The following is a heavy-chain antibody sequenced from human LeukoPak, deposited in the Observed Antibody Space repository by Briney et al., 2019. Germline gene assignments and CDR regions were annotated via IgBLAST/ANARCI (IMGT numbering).Heavy chain of an antibody. Sequence: GGSLRLSCAASGFTFSNYWMHWVRQAPGKGLVWVSRINSDGINTSYADSVKGRFTISRDNAKNSLYLQMNSLRAEDMALYYCAKGSTLEGVGATALDYWGQGTLVTVSS. J-gene: IGHJ4*02. D-gene: IGHD1-26*01. CDR3: AKGSTLEGVGATALDY. CDR1: GFTFSNYW. V-gene: IGHV3-74*01. CDR2: INSDGINT.